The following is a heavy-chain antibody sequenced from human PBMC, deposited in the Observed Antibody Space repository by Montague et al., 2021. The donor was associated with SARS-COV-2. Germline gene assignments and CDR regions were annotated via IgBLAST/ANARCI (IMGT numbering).Heavy chain of an antibody. V-gene: IGHV4-39*07. CDR3: ARDGSLRFDILIGPRHYDHGMDV. CDR2: VYYSGST. D-gene: IGHD3-9*01. CDR1: GGSISSSSYY. J-gene: IGHJ6*02. Sequence: SETLSLTCTVSGGSISSSSYYWGWIRQPPGKGLEWIGSVYYSGSTYYNPSLKSRVTISVDTSKNQFSLKLSSVTAADTAVYYCARDGSLRFDILIGPRHYDHGMDVWGQGTTVTVSS.